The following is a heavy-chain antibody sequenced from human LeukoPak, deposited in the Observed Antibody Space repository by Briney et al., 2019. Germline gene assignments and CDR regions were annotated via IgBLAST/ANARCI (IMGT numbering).Heavy chain of an antibody. CDR2: INWNGGST. J-gene: IGHJ4*02. Sequence: GGSLRLSCAASGFTFDDYGMSWVRQAPGKGLEWVSGINWNGGSTGYADSVKGRFTISRDNAKNSLYLQMNSLRAEDTAVYYCARDPRGPYLSYFDYWGQGTLVTVSS. CDR1: GFTFDDYG. V-gene: IGHV3-20*04. CDR3: ARDPRGPYLSYFDY.